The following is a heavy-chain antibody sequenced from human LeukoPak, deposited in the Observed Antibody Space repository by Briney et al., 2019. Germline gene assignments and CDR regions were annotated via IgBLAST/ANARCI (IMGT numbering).Heavy chain of an antibody. J-gene: IGHJ4*02. V-gene: IGHV3-30*18. CDR2: ISYDGSNK. D-gene: IGHD1-26*01. CDR3: AKDKNIVGARVLGY. CDR1: GFTFSSYG. Sequence: PGRSLRLSCAASGFTFSSYGMHWVRQAPGKGLEWVAVISYDGSNKYYADSVKGRFTISRDNSKNTLYLQMNSLRAEDTAVYYCAKDKNIVGARVLGYWGQGTLVTVSS.